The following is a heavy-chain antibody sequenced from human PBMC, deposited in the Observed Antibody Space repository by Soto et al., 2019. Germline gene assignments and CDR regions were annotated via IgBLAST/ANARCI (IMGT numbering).Heavy chain of an antibody. J-gene: IGHJ4*02. CDR2: ISAYNGNT. D-gene: IGHD2-21*02. V-gene: IGHV1-18*04. CDR3: ATTWPFCGGDCSTALEF. CDR1: GYTFTSYG. Sequence: ASVKVSCKASGYTFTSYGISWVRQAPGQGLEWMGWISAYNGNTNYAQKLQGRVTMTEDTSTDTAYMELRSLTSEDTAVYFCATTWPFCGGDCSTALEFWGQGTLVTVSS.